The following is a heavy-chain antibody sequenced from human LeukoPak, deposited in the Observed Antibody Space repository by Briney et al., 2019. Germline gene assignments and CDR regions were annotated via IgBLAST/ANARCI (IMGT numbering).Heavy chain of an antibody. V-gene: IGHV3-23*01. CDR1: GFTFSSYA. J-gene: IGHJ4*02. D-gene: IGHD2-2*01. Sequence: GGSLRLSCAASGFTFSSYAMSWVRQAPGKGLEWVSAISGSGGSTYYADSVKGRFTISRDNSKNTLYLQMNSLRAEDTAVYYCGVVVVPASPGSFDYWGQGTLVTVSS. CDR2: ISGSGGST. CDR3: GVVVVPASPGSFDY.